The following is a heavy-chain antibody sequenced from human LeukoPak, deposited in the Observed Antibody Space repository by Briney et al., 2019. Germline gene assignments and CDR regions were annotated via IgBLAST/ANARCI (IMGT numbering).Heavy chain of an antibody. CDR3: ARAGLGYCSSTSCLKPRFDP. D-gene: IGHD2-2*01. J-gene: IGHJ5*02. CDR2: INHSGST. Sequence: SETLSLTCAAYGGSFSGYYWSWIRQPPGKGLEWIGEINHSGSTNYNPSLKSRVTISVDTSKNQFSLKLSSVTAADTAVYYCARAGLGYCSSTSCLKPRFDPWGQGTLVTVSS. CDR1: GGSFSGYY. V-gene: IGHV4-34*01.